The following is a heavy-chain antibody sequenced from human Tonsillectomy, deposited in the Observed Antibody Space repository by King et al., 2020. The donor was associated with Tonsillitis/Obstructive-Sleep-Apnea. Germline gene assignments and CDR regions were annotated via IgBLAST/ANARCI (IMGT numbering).Heavy chain of an antibody. V-gene: IGHV3-33*01. CDR3: ARDQQADGDYSWDY. Sequence: VQLVESGGGVVQPGGSLRLSCAASGFTFSSYGMHWGRQAPGEGLEWVAVIWYDGNNNYYAYSVKGRFPISRDNSKNTLYLQMNSLRAEDTAVYYCARDQQADGDYSWDYWGQGTLVTVSS. D-gene: IGHD4-17*01. J-gene: IGHJ4*02. CDR2: IWYDGNNN. CDR1: GFTFSSYG.